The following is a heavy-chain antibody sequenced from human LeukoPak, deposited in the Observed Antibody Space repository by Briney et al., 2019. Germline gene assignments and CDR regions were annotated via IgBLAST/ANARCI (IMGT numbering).Heavy chain of an antibody. CDR1: GGSISSSSAY. CDR3: VSPRGFSYGYFDY. J-gene: IGHJ4*02. D-gene: IGHD5-18*01. V-gene: IGHV4-39*01. CDR2: IYYSKNT. Sequence: KTSETLSLTCTVSGGSISSSSAYWGWIRQPLGKGLEWIGSIYYSKNTYYNPSLKSRVTISADTSKNQFSLTLGSVSATDTAVYYCVSPRGFSYGYFDYWGQGTLVTVSS.